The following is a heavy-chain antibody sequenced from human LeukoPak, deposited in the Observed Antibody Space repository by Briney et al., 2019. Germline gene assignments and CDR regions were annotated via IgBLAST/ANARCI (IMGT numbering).Heavy chain of an antibody. CDR1: GGSISSYY. Sequence: SETLSLTCSVSGGSISSYYWSWIRQPPGKGLEWIGEINHIGSTNYNPSLKSRVTISVDTSKNQFSLKLSSVTAADTAVYYCARLRGRFGPFQHWGQGTLVTVSS. J-gene: IGHJ1*01. D-gene: IGHD3-10*01. CDR2: INHIGST. CDR3: ARLRGRFGPFQH. V-gene: IGHV4-34*01.